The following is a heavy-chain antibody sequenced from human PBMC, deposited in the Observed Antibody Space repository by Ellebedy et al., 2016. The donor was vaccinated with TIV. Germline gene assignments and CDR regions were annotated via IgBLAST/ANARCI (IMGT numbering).Heavy chain of an antibody. J-gene: IGHJ4*02. CDR2: ISWNRGSI. D-gene: IGHD3-10*01. CDR3: AKDIFPERDSGSPLDY. CDR1: GFSFDEYA. V-gene: IGHV3-9*01. Sequence: PGGSLRLSCAASGFSFDEYAMHWVRQAPGKGLEWVSGISWNRGSIGYADSVKGRFTISRDNAKKSLYLQMNSLRAEDTALYYCAKDIFPERDSGSPLDYWGQGTLVTVSS.